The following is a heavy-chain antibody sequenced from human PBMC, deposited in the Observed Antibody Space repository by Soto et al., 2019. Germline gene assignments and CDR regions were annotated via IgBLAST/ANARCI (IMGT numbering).Heavy chain of an antibody. CDR3: AREYYDSSRYSYYGMDV. J-gene: IGHJ6*02. Sequence: QVQLQESGPGLVKPSETLSLTCTVSGGSVSSASHYWSWIRQPPGKGLEWIGHIYYSGSTNYNPSLKSRVTVSLDPSKNQFSLRLSSVTAADTAVYYCAREYYDSSRYSYYGMDVWGQRTTVTVSS. CDR1: GGSVSSASHY. V-gene: IGHV4-61*01. D-gene: IGHD3-22*01. CDR2: IYYSGST.